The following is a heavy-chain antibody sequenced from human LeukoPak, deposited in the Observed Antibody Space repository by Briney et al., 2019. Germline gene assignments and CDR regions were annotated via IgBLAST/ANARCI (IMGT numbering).Heavy chain of an antibody. CDR1: GGSISSGGYY. D-gene: IGHD2-21*01. J-gene: IGHJ4*02. Sequence: SQTLSLTCTVSGGSISSGGYYWSWIRQHPGKGLEWIGYIYYSGSTYYNPSLKSRVTISVDTSKNQFSLNLNSVTAADTAVYYCASRSPPGETGYFDYWGQGTLVTVSS. CDR2: IYYSGST. V-gene: IGHV4-31*03. CDR3: ASRSPPGETGYFDY.